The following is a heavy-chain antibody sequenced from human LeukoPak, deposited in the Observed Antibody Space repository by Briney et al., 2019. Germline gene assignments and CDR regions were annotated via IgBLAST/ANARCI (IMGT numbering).Heavy chain of an antibody. CDR1: GGSISSYY. CDR2: IYYSGST. CDR3: ARDLPGSPTDAFDI. J-gene: IGHJ3*02. Sequence: SETLSLTCTVSGGSISSYYWSWIRQPPGKGLEWIGYIYYSGSTNYNPSLKSRVTISVDTSKNQFSLKLSSVTAADTVVYYCARDLPGSPTDAFDIWGQGTMVTVSS. V-gene: IGHV4-59*01. D-gene: IGHD1-26*01.